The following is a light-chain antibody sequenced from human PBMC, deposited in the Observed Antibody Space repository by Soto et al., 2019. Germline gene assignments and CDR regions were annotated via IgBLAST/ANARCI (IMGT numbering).Light chain of an antibody. J-gene: IGKJ3*01. CDR3: QQYNDWPPFT. V-gene: IGKV3-15*01. Sequence: EILMTQSPATLSVSPGERATLSCRSSQSVGSNLAWYQQKPGQAPRLLIYGASTRATGIPATFSGSGSGTEFTLTISSLQSEDFAVYYCQQYNDWPPFTFGPGTKVDIK. CDR2: GAS. CDR1: QSVGSN.